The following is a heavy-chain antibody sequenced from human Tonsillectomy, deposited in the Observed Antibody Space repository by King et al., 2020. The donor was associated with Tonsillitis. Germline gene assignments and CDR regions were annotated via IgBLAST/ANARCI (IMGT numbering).Heavy chain of an antibody. CDR1: GGSISGYY. Sequence: VQLQESGPRLVKPSETLSLTCTVSGGSISGYYWSWVRQFSGKTLEWIGYIYYSGNTNYNPSLKSRVTISVDTSKNQFSLKLNSVTAADTAVYYCARWYEFWNGGYWGQGILVTVSS. CDR3: ARWYEFWNGGY. D-gene: IGHD3-3*01. CDR2: IYYSGNT. V-gene: IGHV4-59*08. J-gene: IGHJ4*02.